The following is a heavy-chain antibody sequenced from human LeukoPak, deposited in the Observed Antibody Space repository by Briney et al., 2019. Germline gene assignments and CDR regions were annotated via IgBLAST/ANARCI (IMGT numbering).Heavy chain of an antibody. Sequence: ASVKVSCKASGYTFTGYYMHWVRQAPGQGLAWMGWINPNSGGTNYAQKFQGRVTMTRDTSISTAYMELSRLRSDDTAVYYCARVEPTSYYYDSSGYPPGYWGQGTLVTVSS. CDR3: ARVEPTSYYYDSSGYPPGY. D-gene: IGHD3-22*01. CDR1: GYTFTGYY. V-gene: IGHV1-2*02. J-gene: IGHJ4*02. CDR2: INPNSGGT.